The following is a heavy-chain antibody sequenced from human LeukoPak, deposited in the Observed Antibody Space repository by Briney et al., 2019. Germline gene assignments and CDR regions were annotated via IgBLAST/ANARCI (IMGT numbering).Heavy chain of an antibody. J-gene: IGHJ4*02. V-gene: IGHV3-13*01. CDR2: IGTAGDT. D-gene: IGHD1-1*01. CDR3: VRVAKERVGGVYYFDY. Sequence: GGSLRLSCAASGFTFSDYDMHWVRQATGKGLEWVSAIGTAGDTYYTGSVKGRFTISRENAKNSLYLQMNSLRAGDTAVYYCVRVAKERVGGVYYFDYWGQGTPVTASS. CDR1: GFTFSDYD.